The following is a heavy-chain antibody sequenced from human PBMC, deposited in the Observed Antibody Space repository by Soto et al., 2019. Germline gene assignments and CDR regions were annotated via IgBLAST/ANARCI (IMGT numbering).Heavy chain of an antibody. Sequence: EGRLLESGGGLVQPGGSLEVSCRASGFNFANYAMSWVRQAPAKGPEWVSSVGGGGSDTKYADSVRGRFTISRDDSKNTLFLHMNGLRAEDTAIYFCAKDFIPRNSIYDPFDIWGQGTTVTVSS. D-gene: IGHD2-21*01. CDR2: VGGGGSDT. V-gene: IGHV3-23*01. J-gene: IGHJ3*02. CDR1: GFNFANYA. CDR3: AKDFIPRNSIYDPFDI.